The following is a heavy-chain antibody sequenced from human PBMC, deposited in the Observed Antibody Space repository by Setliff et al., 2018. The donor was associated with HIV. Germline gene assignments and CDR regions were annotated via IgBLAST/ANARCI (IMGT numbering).Heavy chain of an antibody. CDR2: IGTGGVT. CDR1: GFIFSNHD. Sequence: GGSLRLSCEASGFIFSNHDFHWVRQAAAKGLEWVAAIGTGGVTSYADSVKGRFTTSRDNAKNTLYLQMNSLTAEDTAVYYCVRSGFLGAFDIWGLGTTVTVSS. J-gene: IGHJ3*02. V-gene: IGHV3-13*01. CDR3: VRSGFLGAFDI. D-gene: IGHD3-16*01.